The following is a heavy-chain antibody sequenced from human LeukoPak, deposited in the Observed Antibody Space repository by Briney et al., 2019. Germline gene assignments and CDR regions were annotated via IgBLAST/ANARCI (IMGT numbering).Heavy chain of an antibody. Sequence: SETLSLTCTVSGGSISSSSYYWGWIRQPPGKGLEWIGSIYYSGSTYYNPSLKSRVTISVDTSKNQFSLKLSSVTAADTAVYYCARDSSFYGDYEYYMDVWGKGTTVTVSS. V-gene: IGHV4-39*07. CDR2: IYYSGST. CDR3: ARDSSFYGDYEYYMDV. J-gene: IGHJ6*03. D-gene: IGHD4-17*01. CDR1: GGSISSSSYY.